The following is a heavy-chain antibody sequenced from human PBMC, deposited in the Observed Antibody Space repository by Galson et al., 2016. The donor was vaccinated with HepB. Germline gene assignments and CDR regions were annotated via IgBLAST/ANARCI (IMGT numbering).Heavy chain of an antibody. V-gene: IGHV3-21*01. CDR2: ISSSTSYI. CDR3: VYYYGSGSYYKRDY. CDR1: GVTFSNYN. J-gene: IGHJ4*02. D-gene: IGHD3-10*01. Sequence: SLRLSCAASGVTFSNYNMNWVRQAPGKGLEWVSSISSSTSYIYYADSVKGRFTISRDSAKNSLYLQMNSLRAEDTAVYYCVYYYGSGSYYKRDYWGQGTQVTVSS.